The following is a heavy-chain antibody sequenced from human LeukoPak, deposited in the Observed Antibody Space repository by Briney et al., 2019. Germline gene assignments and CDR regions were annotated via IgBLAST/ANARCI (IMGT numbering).Heavy chain of an antibody. V-gene: IGHV4-59*12. J-gene: IGHJ6*03. CDR1: GGSISSYY. Sequence: SETLSLTCTVSGGSISSYYWSWIRQPPGKGLEWIGYIYYSGSTNYNPSLKSRVTISVDTSKNQFSLKLSSVTAADTAVYYCARDSSGYCSSTSCPYYYYYYMDVWGKGTTVTISS. D-gene: IGHD2-2*01. CDR3: ARDSSGYCSSTSCPYYYYYYMDV. CDR2: IYYSGST.